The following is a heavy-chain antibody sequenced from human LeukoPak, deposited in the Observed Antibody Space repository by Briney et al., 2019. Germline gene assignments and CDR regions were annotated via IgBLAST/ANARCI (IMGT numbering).Heavy chain of an antibody. V-gene: IGHV1-69*04. CDR3: ARDLVPDYYGSGSYSGYIDY. J-gene: IGHJ4*02. CDR2: IIPILGIA. CDR1: GYTFTSYA. Sequence: GASVKVSCKASGYTFTSYAISWVRQAPGQGLEWMGRIIPILGIANYAQKFQGRVTITADKSTSTAYMELSSLRSEDTAVYYCARDLVPDYYGSGSYSGYIDYWGQGTLVTVSS. D-gene: IGHD3-10*01.